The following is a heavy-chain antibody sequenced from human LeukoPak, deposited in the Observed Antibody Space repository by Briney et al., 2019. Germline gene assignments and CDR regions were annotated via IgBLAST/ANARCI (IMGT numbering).Heavy chain of an antibody. Sequence: SETLSLTCTVSGGSISSYYWTWIRRPAGKALEWIGRIYTTGSTNYNPSLKSRVTISVDTSKNQFSLKLSSVTAADTAVYYCARDVGATPGYFDYWGQGTLVTVSS. CDR3: ARDVGATPGYFDY. V-gene: IGHV4-4*07. CDR2: IYTTGST. CDR1: GGSISSYY. J-gene: IGHJ4*02. D-gene: IGHD1-26*01.